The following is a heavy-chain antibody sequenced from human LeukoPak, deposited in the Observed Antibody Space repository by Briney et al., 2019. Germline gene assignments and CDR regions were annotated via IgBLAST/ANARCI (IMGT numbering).Heavy chain of an antibody. CDR2: ISSSGSNI. V-gene: IGHV3-11*01. CDR1: GFTFSDYY. D-gene: IGHD6-13*01. CDR3: ARDGGSSWYMGRDAFDI. J-gene: IGHJ3*02. Sequence: GGSLRLSCAASGFTFSDYYMSWIRHAPGRGLEGVSYISSSGSNIYYADSVKGRFTISRDNAKNSLYLQMNSLRAEDTAVYYCARDGGSSWYMGRDAFDIWGQGTMVTVSS.